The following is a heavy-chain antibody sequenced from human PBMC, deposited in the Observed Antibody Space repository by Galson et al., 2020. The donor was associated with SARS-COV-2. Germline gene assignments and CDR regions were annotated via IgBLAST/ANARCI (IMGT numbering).Heavy chain of an antibody. CDR1: GLIFSDYY. CDR2: ISPSSDYR. D-gene: IGHD6-13*01. Sequence: GGSLRLSCTASGLIFSDYYMTWIRQAPGKGLEWISYISPSSDYRNYADSVGGRFTISRDNTKTSLFLHMDSLRAEDTAVYYCAGSHKNFWYNFDNWGQGALVTVSS. J-gene: IGHJ4*02. V-gene: IGHV3-11*03. CDR3: AGSHKNFWYNFDN.